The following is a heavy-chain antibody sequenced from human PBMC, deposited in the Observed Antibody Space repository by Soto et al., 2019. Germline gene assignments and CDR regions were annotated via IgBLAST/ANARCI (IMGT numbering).Heavy chain of an antibody. Sequence: PGGSLRLSCAASRFTFSTYWMHWVRQAPGKGLVWVSRIDSDGTGTSYADSVKGRITISRDNAKNTLYLQMNSLRSEDTAVYYCAGDSSGHSYDAFDIWGQGTMVTVSS. CDR1: RFTFSTYW. J-gene: IGHJ3*02. V-gene: IGHV3-74*01. CDR3: AGDSSGHSYDAFDI. CDR2: IDSDGTGT. D-gene: IGHD3-22*01.